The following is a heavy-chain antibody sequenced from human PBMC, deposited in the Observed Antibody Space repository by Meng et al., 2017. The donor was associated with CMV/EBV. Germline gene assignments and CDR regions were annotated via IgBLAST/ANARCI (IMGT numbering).Heavy chain of an antibody. CDR1: GGSFMGYY. CDR3: ARVWDSGWDY. CDR2: INHSGST. J-gene: IGHJ4*02. D-gene: IGHD3-22*01. Sequence: VQLHQWGAGLLKPSETLSLTCAVYGGSFMGYYWSWIRQPPGKGLEWIGEINHSGSTNYNPSLKSRVTISVDTSKNQFSLKLSSVTAADTAVYYCARVWDSGWDYWGQGTLVTVSS. V-gene: IGHV4-34*01.